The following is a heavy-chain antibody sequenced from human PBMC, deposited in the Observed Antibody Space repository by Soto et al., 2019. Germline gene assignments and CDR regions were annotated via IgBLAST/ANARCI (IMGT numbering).Heavy chain of an antibody. CDR1: GYTFTGYY. V-gene: IGHV1-2*02. D-gene: IGHD5-12*01. CDR2: INPNSGGT. Sequence: ASVKVSCKASGYTFTGYYMHWVRQAPGQGLEWMGWINPNSGGTNYAQKFQGRVTMTRDTSISTAYMELSRLRSDDTAVYYCARDRVATIRGVSDYWGQGTLVTVSS. J-gene: IGHJ4*02. CDR3: ARDRVATIRGVSDY.